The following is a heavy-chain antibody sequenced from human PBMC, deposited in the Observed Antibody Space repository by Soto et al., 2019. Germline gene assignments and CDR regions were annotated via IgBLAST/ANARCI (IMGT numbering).Heavy chain of an antibody. CDR3: ARRLAAAGTWWFDP. CDR2: IKHDGSEK. J-gene: IGHJ5*02. D-gene: IGHD6-13*01. Sequence: PGGSLRLSCAASGFTFSRYWMDWVRQAPRKGLEWVATIKHDGSEKYYVDSVKGRFIISRDNAKNSVYLQMNSLRAEDTAVYYCARRLAAAGTWWFDPWGQGTLVTVSS. V-gene: IGHV3-7*01. CDR1: GFTFSRYW.